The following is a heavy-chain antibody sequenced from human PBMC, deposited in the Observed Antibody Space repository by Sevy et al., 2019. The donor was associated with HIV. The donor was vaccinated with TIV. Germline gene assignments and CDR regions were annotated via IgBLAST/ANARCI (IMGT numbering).Heavy chain of an antibody. V-gene: IGHV3-23*01. J-gene: IGHJ4*02. D-gene: IGHD3-10*01. CDR2: ISFSGGST. Sequence: GGSLRLSCAASGFTFSTYAMTWVRQAPGKGLEWVSVISFSGGSTYYADSVKGRFTISRDNSKNTLYLQMISLRAEDTAVYYCAKDRVSGTYYTGDFDYWGQRTMVTVSS. CDR3: AKDRVSGTYYTGDFDY. CDR1: GFTFSTYA.